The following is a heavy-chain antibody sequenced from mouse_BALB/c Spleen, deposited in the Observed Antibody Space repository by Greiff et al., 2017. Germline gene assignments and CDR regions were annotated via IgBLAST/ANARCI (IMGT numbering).Heavy chain of an antibody. CDR3: TRSMTGAFYYAMDY. Sequence: QVQLQQSGAELVRPGASVKLSCKASGYTFTSYWINWVKQRPGQGLEWIGNIYPSDSYTNYNQKFKDKATLTVDKSSSTAYMQLSSPTSEDSAVYYCTRSMTGAFYYAMDYWGQGTSVTVSS. CDR2: IYPSDSYT. CDR1: GYTFTSYW. D-gene: IGHD4-1*01. V-gene: IGHV1-69*02. J-gene: IGHJ4*01.